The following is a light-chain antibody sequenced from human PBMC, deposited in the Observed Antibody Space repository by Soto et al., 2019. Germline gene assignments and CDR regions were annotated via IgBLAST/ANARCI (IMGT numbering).Light chain of an antibody. CDR2: SNN. CDR1: SSNIGGNT. J-gene: IGLJ2*01. Sequence: QSVLTQPPSASGTPGQRVTISRSGSSSNIGGNTVNWYQQLPGTAPKLLIYSNNQRPSGVPDRFSGSKSGTSASLAISGLQSEDEADYYCAAWDDSLNGPIFGGGTKLTVL. V-gene: IGLV1-44*01. CDR3: AAWDDSLNGPI.